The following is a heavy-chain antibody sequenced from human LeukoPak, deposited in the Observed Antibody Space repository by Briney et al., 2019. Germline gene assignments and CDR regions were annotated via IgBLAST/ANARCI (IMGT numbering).Heavy chain of an antibody. CDR2: IYSDGTT. CDR3: ARARPLCGYFDL. D-gene: IGHD2-21*01. V-gene: IGHV3-53*01. Sequence: GGSLRLSCAAAGFTVNSNYMIWVRQAPGKGLEWVSVIYSDGTTVYADSVKGRFTISRDNSKNTLFLQMNSLRAEDTAVYYCARARPLCGYFDLWGQGTLVTVSS. CDR1: GFTVNSNY. J-gene: IGHJ4*02.